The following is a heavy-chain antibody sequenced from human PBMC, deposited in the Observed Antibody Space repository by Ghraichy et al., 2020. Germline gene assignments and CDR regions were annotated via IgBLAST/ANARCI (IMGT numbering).Heavy chain of an antibody. CDR3: ARGLVSGVRGVISYYFDY. V-gene: IGHV4-59*01. CDR1: GGSISSYY. J-gene: IGHJ4*02. CDR2: IYYSGST. Sequence: SETLSLTCTVSGGSISSYYWSWIRQPPGKGLEWIGYIYYSGSTNYNPSLKSRVTISVDTSKNQFSLKLSSVTAADTAVYYCARGLVSGVRGVISYYFDYWGQGTLVTVSS. D-gene: IGHD3-10*01.